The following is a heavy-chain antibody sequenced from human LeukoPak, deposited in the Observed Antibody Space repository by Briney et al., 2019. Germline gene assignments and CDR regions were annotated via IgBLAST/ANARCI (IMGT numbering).Heavy chain of an antibody. D-gene: IGHD2-2*01. V-gene: IGHV4-31*03. CDR1: GGSISSGGNY. J-gene: IGHJ4*02. CDR3: ASSRSSTSFDY. CDR2: IYYSGST. Sequence: SQTLSLTCTVSGGSISSGGNYWSWIRQHPGKGQEWIGYIYYSGSTYYNPSLKSRVTISVDTSKNQFSLKLSSVTAADTAVYYCASSRSSTSFDYWGQGTLVTVSS.